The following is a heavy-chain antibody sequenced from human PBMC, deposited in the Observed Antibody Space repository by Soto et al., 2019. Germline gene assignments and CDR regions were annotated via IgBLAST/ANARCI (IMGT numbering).Heavy chain of an antibody. D-gene: IGHD3-3*01. J-gene: IGHJ5*02. V-gene: IGHV1-3*01. CDR2: INAGNGNT. CDR1: GYTFTSYA. CDR3: ARDSAYDFWSGYFSLDP. Sequence: ASVKVSCTASGYTFTSYAMHWVRQAPGQRLEWMGWINAGNGNTKYSQKFQGRVTITRDTSASTAYMELSSLRSEDTAVYYCARDSAYDFWSGYFSLDPWGQGTLVTVSS.